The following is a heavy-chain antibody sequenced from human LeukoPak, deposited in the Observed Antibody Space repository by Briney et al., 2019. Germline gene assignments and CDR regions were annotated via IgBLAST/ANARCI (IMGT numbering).Heavy chain of an antibody. CDR1: GFTFSSYW. Sequence: GSLRLSCAASGFTFSSYWVSWVRQAPGKGLEWVANIKQDGSEKYYVDSVKGRFTISRDNAKNSLYLQMNSLRAEDTAVYYCARVDIVATISKYYFDYWGQGTLVTVSS. V-gene: IGHV3-7*01. J-gene: IGHJ4*02. D-gene: IGHD5-12*01. CDR3: ARVDIVATISKYYFDY. CDR2: IKQDGSEK.